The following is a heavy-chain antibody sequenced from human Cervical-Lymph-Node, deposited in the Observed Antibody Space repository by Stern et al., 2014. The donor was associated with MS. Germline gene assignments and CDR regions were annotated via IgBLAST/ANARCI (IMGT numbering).Heavy chain of an antibody. CDR2: ISWNSGTI. V-gene: IGHV3-9*01. CDR1: GFSFDDYT. D-gene: IGHD3-3*01. CDR3: AKDVLERYDQFYGMDV. J-gene: IGHJ6*02. Sequence: EVQLVESGGDLVQPGRSLRLSCAASGFSFDDYTMHWVRQAPGKGLEWVSGISWNSGTIDYADSVKGRFTISRDNARSALYLQMNSLRVEDTALYHCAKDVLERYDQFYGMDVWGRGTTVTVSS.